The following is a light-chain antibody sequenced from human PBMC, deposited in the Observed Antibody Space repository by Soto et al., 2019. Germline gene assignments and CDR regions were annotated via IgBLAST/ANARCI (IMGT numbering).Light chain of an antibody. CDR3: QQYYSTPQT. CDR2: WAS. J-gene: IGKJ2*01. V-gene: IGKV4-1*01. Sequence: DIVMTQSPDSLAVSLGERATINCKSSQSVLYNSNDKNYVAWYQQKPGQPPKLLIYWASTRESGVPDRFSGSGSGTDFTLTISSLQAEDVAVYYCQQYYSTPQTFCQGTKLEIK. CDR1: QSVLYNSNDKNY.